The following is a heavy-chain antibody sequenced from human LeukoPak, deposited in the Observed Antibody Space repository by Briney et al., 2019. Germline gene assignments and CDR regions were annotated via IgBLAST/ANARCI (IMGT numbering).Heavy chain of an antibody. V-gene: IGHV1-24*01. CDR2: FDPEDGET. Sequence: ASVKVSCKVSGYTLTELSMHWVRQAPGKGLEWMGGFDPEDGETIYAQKSQGRVTMTEDTSTDTAYMELSSLRSEDTAVYYCATAYCGGDCYPRYWYFDLWGRGTLVTVSS. J-gene: IGHJ2*01. D-gene: IGHD2-21*02. CDR1: GYTLTELS. CDR3: ATAYCGGDCYPRYWYFDL.